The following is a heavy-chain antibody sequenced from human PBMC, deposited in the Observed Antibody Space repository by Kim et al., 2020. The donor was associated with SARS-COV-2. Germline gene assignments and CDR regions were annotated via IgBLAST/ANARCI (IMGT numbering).Heavy chain of an antibody. J-gene: IGHJ3*02. Sequence: GGSLRLSCEASGVTFTDYYMSWIRQAPGKGLEWVSFVSTSGDVIYYADSVKGRFSVSRDNTKNSLVLQMHSLRAEDTAVYYCASYCSSTSCYVFDMWGQGTVGIVSS. CDR2: VSTSGDVI. CDR3: ASYCSSTSCYVFDM. V-gene: IGHV3-11*01. D-gene: IGHD2-15*01. CDR1: GVTFTDYY.